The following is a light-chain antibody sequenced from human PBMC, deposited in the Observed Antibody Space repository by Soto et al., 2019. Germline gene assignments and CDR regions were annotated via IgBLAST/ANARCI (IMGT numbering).Light chain of an antibody. Sequence: QSVLTQPPSVSGAPGQRVTISCNGSSSNIGAGYDVQWYQQLPGAAPRLLIFGNTNRPSGVPDRFSGSRSGTSASLAISGLQAEDEADYYCQSYDISLSVSVVFGGGTKLTVL. CDR3: QSYDISLSVSVV. CDR2: GNT. J-gene: IGLJ2*01. CDR1: SSNIGAGYD. V-gene: IGLV1-40*01.